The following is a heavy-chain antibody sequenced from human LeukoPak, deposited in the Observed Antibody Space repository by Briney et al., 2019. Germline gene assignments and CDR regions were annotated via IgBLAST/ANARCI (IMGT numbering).Heavy chain of an antibody. CDR2: INPSGGST. CDR1: GYTFTSYY. J-gene: IGHJ4*02. V-gene: IGHV1-46*01. CDR3: ARDPSAAYYDIVTGYDVGFFDY. D-gene: IGHD3-9*01. Sequence: GASVKVSCKASGYTFTSYYMHWVRQTPGQGLEWMGIINPSGGSTSYAQKFQGRVTMTRDTSTSTVYMELSSLRSEDTAVYYCARDPSAAYYDIVTGYDVGFFDYWGQGTLVTVSS.